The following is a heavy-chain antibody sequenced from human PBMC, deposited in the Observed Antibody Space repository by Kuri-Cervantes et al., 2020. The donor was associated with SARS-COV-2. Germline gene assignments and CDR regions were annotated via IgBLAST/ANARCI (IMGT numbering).Heavy chain of an antibody. CDR2: INPNSGGT. CDR1: GYTFTGYY. J-gene: IGHJ4*02. CDR3: ARERRSLLWFGEFFDY. V-gene: IGHV1-2*02. D-gene: IGHD3-10*01. Sequence: ASVKVSCKASGYTFTGYYMHWVRQAPGQGLEWMGWINPNSGGTNYAQKFQGRVTMTRDTSISTAYMELRSLRSDDTAVYYCARERRSLLWFGEFFDYWGQGTLVTVSS.